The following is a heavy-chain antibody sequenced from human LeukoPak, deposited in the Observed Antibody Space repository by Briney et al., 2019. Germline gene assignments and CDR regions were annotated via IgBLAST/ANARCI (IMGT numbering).Heavy chain of an antibody. J-gene: IGHJ4*02. CDR1: GGSISSYY. CDR3: ARDSNRYGSGTYFLFDY. D-gene: IGHD3-10*01. CDR2: INHSGST. V-gene: IGHV4-34*01. Sequence: SETLSLTCTVSGGSISSYYWSWIRQPPGKGLEWIGEINHSGSTNYNPSLKSRVTISVDTSKNQFSLKLNSVTAADTAVYYCARDSNRYGSGTYFLFDYWGQGTLVTVSS.